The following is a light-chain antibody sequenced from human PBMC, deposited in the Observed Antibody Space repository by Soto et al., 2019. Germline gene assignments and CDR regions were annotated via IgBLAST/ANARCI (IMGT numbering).Light chain of an antibody. J-gene: IGKJ1*01. CDR2: GAS. V-gene: IGKV3-20*01. Sequence: EMVLKQSPGTLSLSPGERATLSCRASQSVSSSYLSWYQQKPGHAHRLLIYGASSGATDIPDRFSGSGSGPDFTLTISRLEAEDFAVYYCQQYDSSPVTFGQGTKVEIK. CDR3: QQYDSSPVT. CDR1: QSVSSSY.